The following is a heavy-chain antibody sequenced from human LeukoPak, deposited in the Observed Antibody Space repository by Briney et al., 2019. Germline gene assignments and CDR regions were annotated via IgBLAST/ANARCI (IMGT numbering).Heavy chain of an antibody. CDR2: INPDGSEK. J-gene: IGHJ6*02. V-gene: IGHV3-7*01. Sequence: GGSLRLSCAASGFTFTTYWMTWVRQSPGKGLEWVANINPDGSEKNHVDSVKGRFTISRDNSKNTLYLQMNSLRAEDTAVYYCASWGFGSGSYLTLYGLDVWGQGTTVTVSS. CDR3: ASWGFGSGSYLTLYGLDV. D-gene: IGHD3-10*01. CDR1: GFTFTTYW.